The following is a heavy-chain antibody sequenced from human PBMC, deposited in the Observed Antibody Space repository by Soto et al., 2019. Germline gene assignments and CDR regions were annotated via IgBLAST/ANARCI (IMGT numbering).Heavy chain of an antibody. CDR3: ARDVPIISGTSRYGMDV. D-gene: IGHD1-20*01. CDR1: GYTFTSYG. CDR2: ISAYNGNT. V-gene: IGHV1-18*01. Sequence: GASVKVSCKASGYTFTSYGMSWVRQAPGQGLEWMGWISAYNGNTNSAQRLQGRVTMTTDTSTSTAYMELRSLRSDDTALYYCARDVPIISGTSRYGMDVWGQGTTVTVSS. J-gene: IGHJ6*02.